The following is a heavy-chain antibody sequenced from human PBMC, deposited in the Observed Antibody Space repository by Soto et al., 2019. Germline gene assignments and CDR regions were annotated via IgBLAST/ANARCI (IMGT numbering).Heavy chain of an antibody. CDR3: ARVRRAGATGYYYYGMDV. CDR1: GGSISIYY. CDR2: IYYSGST. Sequence: SETLSLTCTVSGGSISIYYWSWIRHPPGKGLEWIGYIYYSGSTNYNPSLKSRVTISVDTSKNQFSLKLSSVTAADTAVYYCARVRRAGATGYYYYGMDVWGQGTTVTVSS. V-gene: IGHV4-59*01. D-gene: IGHD1-26*01. J-gene: IGHJ6*02.